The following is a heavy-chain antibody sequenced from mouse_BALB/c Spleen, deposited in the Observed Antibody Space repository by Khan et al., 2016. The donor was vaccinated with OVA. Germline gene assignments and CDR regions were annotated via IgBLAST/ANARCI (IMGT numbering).Heavy chain of an antibody. J-gene: IGHJ3*01. Sequence: QIQLVQSGPELKKPGETVKISCKASGYTFTDFSMHWVKQAPGKDLKWMGWINTETGAQTYADDFKGRFAFSLETSATTAFLQINNIKDEDTATYFCARAARATFAYWGQGTLVTVSP. CDR2: INTETGAQ. CDR3: ARAARATFAY. CDR1: GYTFTDFS. V-gene: IGHV9-2-1*01. D-gene: IGHD3-1*01.